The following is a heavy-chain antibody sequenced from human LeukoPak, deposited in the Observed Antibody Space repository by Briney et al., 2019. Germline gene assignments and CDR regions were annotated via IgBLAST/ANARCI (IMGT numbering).Heavy chain of an antibody. CDR1: GASISSNNW. Sequence: PSETLSLTCAVCGASISSNNWWSWVRQPPGKGLEWIGEIYHSGSTNYTPSLKSRVTISIDKSKNQFSLKLSSVTAADTAVYYCALISRGIAVPGTELWGQGTLVTVSS. V-gene: IGHV4-4*02. CDR2: IYHSGST. J-gene: IGHJ4*02. CDR3: ALISRGIAVPGTEL. D-gene: IGHD6-19*01.